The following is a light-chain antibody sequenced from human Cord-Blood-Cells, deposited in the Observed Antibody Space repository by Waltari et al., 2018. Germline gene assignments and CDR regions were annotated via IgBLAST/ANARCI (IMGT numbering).Light chain of an antibody. CDR3: SSYTSSSTLV. V-gene: IGLV2-14*01. Sequence: QSALTQPASVSGSPGQSITISCTGTSSDVGGYNYVSWYQQHPGKTPKLMIYDVSKRPSGVSKRFSGSKSGNTASLTISGIQAEDEADYYCSSYTSSSTLVFGGGTKLTVL. CDR1: SSDVGGYNY. J-gene: IGLJ3*02. CDR2: DVS.